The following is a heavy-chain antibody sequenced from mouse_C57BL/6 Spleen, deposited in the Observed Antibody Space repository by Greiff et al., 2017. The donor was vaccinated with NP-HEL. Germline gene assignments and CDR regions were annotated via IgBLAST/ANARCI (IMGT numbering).Heavy chain of an antibody. V-gene: IGHV14-3*01. Sequence: VQLQQSVAELVRPGASVKLSCTASGYNIKNTYMNWVKQRPEQGLEWIGRINPANGTTKYTPKFQGKATITADKSSNTAYMQLNSLTSEDSAVFYCARVYYSNYGNFAVWGQGTPVTVSA. J-gene: IGHJ3*01. CDR1: GYNIKNTY. CDR2: INPANGTT. D-gene: IGHD2-5*01. CDR3: ARVYYSNYGNFAV.